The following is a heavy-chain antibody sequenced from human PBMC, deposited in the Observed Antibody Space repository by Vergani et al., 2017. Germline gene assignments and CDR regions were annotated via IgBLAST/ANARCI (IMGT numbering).Heavy chain of an antibody. Sequence: EVQLLESGGGLVQPGGSLRLSCAASGFTFSSYAMSWIRQAPGKGLEWVSYISSSSSYTNYADSVKGRFTISRDNAKNSLYLQMNSLRAEDTAVYYCARVKKEMATINGWDYWGQGTLVTVSS. V-gene: IGHV3-48*04. CDR2: ISSSSSYT. CDR1: GFTFSSYA. CDR3: ARVKKEMATINGWDY. D-gene: IGHD5-24*01. J-gene: IGHJ4*02.